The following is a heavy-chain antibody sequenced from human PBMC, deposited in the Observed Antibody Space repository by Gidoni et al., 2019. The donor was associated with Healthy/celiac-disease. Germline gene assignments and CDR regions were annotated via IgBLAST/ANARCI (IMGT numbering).Heavy chain of an antibody. CDR3: ARPSAAEPYYYGMDV. Sequence: EVQLVQYGAEVKQPGESLKISCKGSGYSFTSYWIGWVGQMPGKGLEWMGIIYPGDSDTRYSPSFQGQVTISADKSISTAYLQWSSLKASDTAMYYCARPSAAEPYYYGMDVWGQGTTVTVSS. D-gene: IGHD6-13*01. V-gene: IGHV5-51*01. CDR2: IYPGDSDT. J-gene: IGHJ6*02. CDR1: GYSFTSYW.